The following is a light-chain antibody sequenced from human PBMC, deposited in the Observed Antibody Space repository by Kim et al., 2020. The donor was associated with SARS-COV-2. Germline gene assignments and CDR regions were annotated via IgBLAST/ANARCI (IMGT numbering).Light chain of an antibody. Sequence: PGRQARITRGGNNIGSKGVHWYQQKPGQAPVLVIYYDSDRPSGIPERFSGSNAGNTATLTISRVEAGDEDDYYCQVWDSSSDHPGVFGGGTQLTVL. J-gene: IGLJ3*02. CDR1: NIGSKG. V-gene: IGLV3-21*04. CDR3: QVWDSSSDHPGV. CDR2: YDS.